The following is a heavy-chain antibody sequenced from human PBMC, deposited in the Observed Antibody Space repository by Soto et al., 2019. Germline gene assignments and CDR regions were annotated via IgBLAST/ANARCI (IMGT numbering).Heavy chain of an antibody. D-gene: IGHD1-26*01. CDR2: IYFSGST. CDR1: GGSFSGYY. J-gene: IGHJ4*02. V-gene: IGHV4-34*01. Sequence: SETLSLTCAVYGGSFSGYYWSWIRQPPGRGLEWIGSIYFSGSTYYNPSLKSRVTISVDTSKNQFSLKLSSVTAADTAVYYCARQSGSYHDLAFAWGQGTLVTVSS. CDR3: ARQSGSYHDLAFA.